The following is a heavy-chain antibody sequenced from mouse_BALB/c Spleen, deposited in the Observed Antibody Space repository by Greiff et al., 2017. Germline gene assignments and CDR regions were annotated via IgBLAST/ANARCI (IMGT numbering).Heavy chain of an antibody. CDR2: ISDGGSYT. Sequence: EVKLVESGGGLVKPGGSLKLSCAASGFTFSDYYMYWVRQTPEKRLEWVATISDGGSYTYYPDSVKGRFTISRDNAKNNLYLQMSSLKSEDTAMYYCARRGWLRGYFDVWGAGTTVTVSS. CDR3: ARRGWLRGYFDV. J-gene: IGHJ1*01. V-gene: IGHV5-4*02. D-gene: IGHD2-2*01. CDR1: GFTFSDYY.